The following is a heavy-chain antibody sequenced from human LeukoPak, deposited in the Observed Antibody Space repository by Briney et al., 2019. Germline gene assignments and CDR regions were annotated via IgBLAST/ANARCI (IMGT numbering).Heavy chain of an antibody. CDR3: ARAPRTYSSSWPFQH. Sequence: PGGSLRLSCAASGFTFSSYWMSWVRQAPGKGLEWVANIKQDGSEKYYVDSVKGRFTISRDNAKNSLYLQMNSLRAEDTAVYYCARAPRTYSSSWPFQHWGQGTLVTVSS. J-gene: IGHJ1*01. CDR1: GFTFSSYW. V-gene: IGHV3-7*01. D-gene: IGHD6-13*01. CDR2: IKQDGSEK.